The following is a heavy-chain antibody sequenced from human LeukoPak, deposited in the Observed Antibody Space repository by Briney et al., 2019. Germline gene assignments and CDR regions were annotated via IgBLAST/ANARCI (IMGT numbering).Heavy chain of an antibody. CDR2: IYYSGST. Sequence: SETLSLTCTVSGGSISSSSYYWGWIRQPPGKGLEWIGSIYYSGSTYYNPSLKSRVTISVDTSKNQFSLKLSSVTAADTAVYYCARINWNSVTLDYWGQGTLVTVSS. CDR3: ARINWNSVTLDY. V-gene: IGHV4-39*07. J-gene: IGHJ4*02. CDR1: GGSISSSSYY. D-gene: IGHD1-7*01.